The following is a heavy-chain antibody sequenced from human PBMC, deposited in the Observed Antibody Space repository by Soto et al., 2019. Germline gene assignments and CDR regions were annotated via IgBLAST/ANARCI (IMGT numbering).Heavy chain of an antibody. Sequence: GGSLRLSCAASGFTFSSYSMNWVRQAPGKGLEWVSSISSSSSYIYYADSVKGRFTISRDNAKNSLYLQMNSLRAEDTAVYYCARDLVQPYYYDSSGYSGYWGQGTLVTVSS. D-gene: IGHD3-22*01. J-gene: IGHJ4*02. V-gene: IGHV3-21*01. CDR2: ISSSSSYI. CDR3: ARDLVQPYYYDSSGYSGY. CDR1: GFTFSSYS.